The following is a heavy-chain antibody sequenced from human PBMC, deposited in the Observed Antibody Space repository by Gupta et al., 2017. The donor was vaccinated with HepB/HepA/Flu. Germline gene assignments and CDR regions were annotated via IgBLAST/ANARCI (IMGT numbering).Heavy chain of an antibody. Sequence: QVQLVQSGAEVKKPGASAKVSCKASGYTFTGYYMRWVRQAPGQGLEWMGWINPNSGGTNYAQKFQGRVTMTRDTSISTAYMELSRLRSDDTAVYYCARVFDQPHQASYFDYWGQGTLVTVSS. D-gene: IGHD2-21*01. CDR1: GYTFTGYY. V-gene: IGHV1-2*02. CDR2: INPNSGGT. J-gene: IGHJ4*02. CDR3: ARVFDQPHQASYFDY.